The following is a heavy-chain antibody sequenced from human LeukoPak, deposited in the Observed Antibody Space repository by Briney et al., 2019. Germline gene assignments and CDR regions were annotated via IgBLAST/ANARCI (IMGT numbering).Heavy chain of an antibody. D-gene: IGHD1-26*01. CDR2: ISGSGGST. V-gene: IGHV3-23*01. J-gene: IGHJ4*02. CDR1: GFTFNKYA. CDR3: ARSRNSGTYTDY. Sequence: GSLRLSCAASGFTFNKYAMNWVRQAPGKGLEWVSTISGSGGSTYYADSVMGRFTISRDNAKNTLYLQMNSLRAEDTAVYYCARSRNSGTYTDYWGQGTLVTVSS.